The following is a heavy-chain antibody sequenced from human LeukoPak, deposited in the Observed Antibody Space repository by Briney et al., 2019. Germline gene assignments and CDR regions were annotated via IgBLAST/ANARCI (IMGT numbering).Heavy chain of an antibody. CDR3: ARVGTMIVS. D-gene: IGHD3-22*01. CDR1: GGSFSGYY. Sequence: SETLSLTCAVCGGSFSGYYWSWIRQPAGKGLEWIGRIYTSGSTNYNPSLKSRVTISVDTSKNQFSLKLSSVTAADTAVYYCARVGTMIVSWGQGTLVTVSS. V-gene: IGHV4-4*07. CDR2: IYTSGST. J-gene: IGHJ5*02.